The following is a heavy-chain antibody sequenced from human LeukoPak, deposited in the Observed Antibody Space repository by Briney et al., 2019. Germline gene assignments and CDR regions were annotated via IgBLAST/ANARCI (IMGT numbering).Heavy chain of an antibody. V-gene: IGHV1-2*06. Sequence: ASVKVSRKASGYTFIGYYMHWVRQAPGQGLEWMGRINPNSGGTNYAQKFQGRVTMTRDTSISTAYLELSRLRSDDTAVYYCAPGPGWFDPWGQGTLVTVSS. CDR2: INPNSGGT. CDR1: GYTFIGYY. J-gene: IGHJ5*02. CDR3: APGPGWFDP. D-gene: IGHD7-27*01.